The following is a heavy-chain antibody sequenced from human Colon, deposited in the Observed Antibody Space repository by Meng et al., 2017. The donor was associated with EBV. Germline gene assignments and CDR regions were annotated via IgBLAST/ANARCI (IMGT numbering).Heavy chain of an antibody. V-gene: IGHV4-4*02. D-gene: IGHD2-8*02. J-gene: IGHJ5*02. CDR3: ARDGGVTHIP. CDR2: IYHNGQT. Sequence: QVRRQGSGAGLVKPSGPLSLTCAVSGTSISTSNGWSWIRQSPGEGLEWIGAIYHNGQTNYNPSLKSRVSMSVDESKNEFSLNLKSVAAADTAVYYCARDGGVTHIPWGQGVLVTVSS. CDR1: GTSISTSNG.